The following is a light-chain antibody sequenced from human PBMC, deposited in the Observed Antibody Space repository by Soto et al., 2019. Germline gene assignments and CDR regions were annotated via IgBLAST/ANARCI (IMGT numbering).Light chain of an antibody. CDR3: QQYGSLSWT. CDR2: GAS. V-gene: IGKV3-20*01. J-gene: IGKJ1*01. Sequence: EIVMSQSPATLSLYTGEKATLSCRASQNVDSNFLAWYQQKPGQAHRLIIFGASGGATGIPDRFSGSGSGTDFTLTSSRLEHEDFAVYYGQQYGSLSWTFGQGTKVDIK. CDR1: QNVDSNF.